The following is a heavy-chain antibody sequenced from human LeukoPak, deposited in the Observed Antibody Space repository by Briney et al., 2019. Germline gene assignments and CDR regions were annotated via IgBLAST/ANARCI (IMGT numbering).Heavy chain of an antibody. V-gene: IGHV3-74*01. Sequence: PGGSLRLSCAASGFTFSSYWMHWVRQAPGKGLMWVSRINSDGSRTTYADSVRGRFTISRDNAKSTLYLQMNSLRAEDTAVYYCARVRDDYTYFDCWGQGTLVT. J-gene: IGHJ4*02. CDR1: GFTFSSYW. CDR2: INSDGSRT. CDR3: ARVRDDYTYFDC. D-gene: IGHD4-11*01.